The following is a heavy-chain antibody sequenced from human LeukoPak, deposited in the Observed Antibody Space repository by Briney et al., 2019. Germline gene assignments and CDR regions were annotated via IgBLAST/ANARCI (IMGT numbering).Heavy chain of an antibody. CDR1: GFTFSNYG. V-gene: IGHV3-23*01. D-gene: IGHD2-15*01. CDR2: ISGGAVST. CDR3: AKSGRYCSGGSCYQEASLDY. J-gene: IGHJ4*02. Sequence: PGGTLRLSCAASGFTFSNYGMSWVRQAPGKGLEWVSGISGGAVSTNYADSVKGRFTISRDNSKNTLYLQMNSLRAEDTAVYYCAKSGRYCSGGSCYQEASLDYWGQGTLVTVSS.